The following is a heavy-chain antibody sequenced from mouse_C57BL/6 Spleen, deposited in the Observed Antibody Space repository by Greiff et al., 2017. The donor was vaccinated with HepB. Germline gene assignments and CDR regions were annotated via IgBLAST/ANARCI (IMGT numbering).Heavy chain of an antibody. CDR3: ARSARLGRYFDV. Sequence: EVQLQQSGPELVKPGASVKISCKASGYSFTGYYMNWVKQSPEKSLEWIGEINPSTGGTTYNQKFKAKATLTVDKSSSTAYMQLKSLTSEDSAVYYCARSARLGRYFDVWGTGTTVTVSS. CDR2: INPSTGGT. CDR1: GYSFTGYY. V-gene: IGHV1-42*01. J-gene: IGHJ1*03.